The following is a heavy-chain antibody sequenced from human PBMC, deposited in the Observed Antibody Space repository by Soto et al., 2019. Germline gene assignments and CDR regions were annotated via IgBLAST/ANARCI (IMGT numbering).Heavy chain of an antibody. CDR3: ARNPYGGNSLWFDP. Sequence: ASVKVSCKASGYTFTGYYMHWVRQAPGQGLEWMGWINPSSGGTNYAQKFQGWVTMTRDTSISTAYMELSRLRSDDTAVYYCARNPYGGNSLWFDPWGQGTLVTVSS. J-gene: IGHJ5*02. CDR1: GYTFTGYY. CDR2: INPSSGGT. D-gene: IGHD4-17*01. V-gene: IGHV1-2*04.